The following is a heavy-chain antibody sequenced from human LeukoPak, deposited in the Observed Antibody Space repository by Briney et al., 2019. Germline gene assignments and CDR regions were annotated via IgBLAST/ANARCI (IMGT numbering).Heavy chain of an antibody. CDR2: ISSNGGST. D-gene: IGHD5-24*01. J-gene: IGHJ4*02. Sequence: GGSLRLSCAASGFTFSSYAMHWVRQAPGKGLEYVSAISSNGGSTYYANPVKGRFTISRDNSKNTLYLQMGSLRAEDMAVYYCARGRDGYNVFDYWGQGTLVTVSS. CDR1: GFTFSSYA. V-gene: IGHV3-64*01. CDR3: ARGRDGYNVFDY.